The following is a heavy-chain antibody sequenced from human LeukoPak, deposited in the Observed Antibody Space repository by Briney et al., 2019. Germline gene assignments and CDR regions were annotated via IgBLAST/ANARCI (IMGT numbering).Heavy chain of an antibody. J-gene: IGHJ4*02. CDR1: GFVFRNYF. CDR2: IKNDGSEI. Sequence: GGSLRLSCAASGFVFRNYFMSWVRQAPGKGLEWVASIKNDGSEIYYVDSVRGRYTISRDNTKNSLYLQMSSLRAEDTAVYYCATDRGWRTSGYYLYYFEYWGQGTLVIFSS. CDR3: ATDRGWRTSGYYLYYFEY. V-gene: IGHV3-7*01. D-gene: IGHD3-3*01.